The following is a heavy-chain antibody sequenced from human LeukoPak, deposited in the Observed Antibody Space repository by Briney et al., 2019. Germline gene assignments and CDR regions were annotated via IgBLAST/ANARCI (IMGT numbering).Heavy chain of an antibody. V-gene: IGHV3-23*01. Sequence: SGGSLGLSCAASGFTSSSYAMTWVRQAPGKGLEWVSVISGSGGSTYYADSVKGRFTISRDNSKNTLYLQMNSLRAEDTAIYYCAKAPLGVINWFDPWGQGTLVTVSS. CDR2: ISGSGGST. CDR3: AKAPLGVINWFDP. CDR1: GFTSSSYA. D-gene: IGHD2-8*01. J-gene: IGHJ5*02.